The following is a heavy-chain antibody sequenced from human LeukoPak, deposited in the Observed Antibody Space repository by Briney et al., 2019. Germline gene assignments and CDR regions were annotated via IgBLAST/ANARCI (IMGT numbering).Heavy chain of an antibody. V-gene: IGHV4-31*03. J-gene: IGHJ3*02. CDR2: IYYSGST. CDR3: ARAPKGYYYDSSGYPI. D-gene: IGHD3-22*01. Sequence: SETLSLTCTVSGGSISSGGYYWSWICQHPGKGLEWIGYIYYSGSTYYNPSLKSRVTISVDTSKNQFSLKLSSVTAADTAVYYCARAPKGYYYDSSGYPIWGQGTMVTVSS. CDR1: GGSISSGGYY.